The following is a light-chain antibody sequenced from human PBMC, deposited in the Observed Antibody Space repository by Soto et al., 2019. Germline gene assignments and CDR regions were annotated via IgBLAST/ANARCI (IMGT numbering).Light chain of an antibody. V-gene: IGLV2-8*01. J-gene: IGLJ1*01. CDR2: EVT. Sequence: QSALTQPPSASGSPGQSVTISCTGTSSDVGRYNYVSWYQQHPGKAPKLMIYEVTKRPSGVPDRFSGSKSGNTASLTVSGLQAEDEADYFCTSYADSKYVFGTGTRSP. CDR1: SSDVGRYNY. CDR3: TSYADSKYV.